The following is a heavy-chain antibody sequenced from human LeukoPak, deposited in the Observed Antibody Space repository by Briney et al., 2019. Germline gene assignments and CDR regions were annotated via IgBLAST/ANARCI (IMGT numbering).Heavy chain of an antibody. Sequence: GWINPNCACTNYAPQFQGRVNMTSHKSISRAYMELSRLRSDDTAVYYCARDWLLLDYWGPGTLVTVSS. D-gene: IGHD3-22*01. CDR2: INPNCACT. CDR3: ARDWLLLDY. J-gene: IGHJ4*02. V-gene: IGHV1-2*02.